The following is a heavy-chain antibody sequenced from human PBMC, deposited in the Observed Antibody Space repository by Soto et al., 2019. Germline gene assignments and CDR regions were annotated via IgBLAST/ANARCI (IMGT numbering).Heavy chain of an antibody. Sequence: PVESLKISCNGSGYSFTSYWIGWVRQMPWKGLEWMGIIYPGDSDTRYSPSFQGQVTISADKSISTAYLQWSSLKASDTAMYYCARTLRFLEWPLDYWGQGTLVTVSS. CDR3: ARTLRFLEWPLDY. D-gene: IGHD3-3*01. CDR1: GYSFTSYW. V-gene: IGHV5-51*01. J-gene: IGHJ4*02. CDR2: IYPGDSDT.